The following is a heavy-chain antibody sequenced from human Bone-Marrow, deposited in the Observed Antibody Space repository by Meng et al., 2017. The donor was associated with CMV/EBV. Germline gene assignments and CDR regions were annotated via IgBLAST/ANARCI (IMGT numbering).Heavy chain of an antibody. CDR3: AKERGYSYGSFDY. Sequence: GGSLRLSCAASGFTFDDYAMHWVRQAPGKGLEWVSGISWNSGSIGYADSVKGRFTISRDNAENSLYLQMNSLRAGDTALYYCAKERGYSYGSFDYWGQGTLVTVSS. J-gene: IGHJ4*02. D-gene: IGHD5-18*01. CDR2: ISWNSGSI. V-gene: IGHV3-9*01. CDR1: GFTFDDYA.